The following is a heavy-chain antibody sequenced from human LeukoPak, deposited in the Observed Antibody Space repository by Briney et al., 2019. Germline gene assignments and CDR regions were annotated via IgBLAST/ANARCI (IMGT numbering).Heavy chain of an antibody. CDR3: ARVLSGYYYYMDV. CDR1: GGSISSYY. D-gene: IGHD3-10*01. V-gene: IGHV4-59*01. CDR2: IYYSGST. Sequence: SETLSLTCTVSGGSISSYYWSWIRQPPGKGLEWIGYIYYSGSTNYNPSLKSRVTMSVDTSKNQFSLKLSSVTAADTAVYYCARVLSGYYYYMDVWGKGTTVTISS. J-gene: IGHJ6*03.